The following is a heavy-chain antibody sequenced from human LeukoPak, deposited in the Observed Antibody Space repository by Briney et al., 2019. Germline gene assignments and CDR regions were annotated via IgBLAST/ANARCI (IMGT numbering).Heavy chain of an antibody. CDR2: IYYSGST. J-gene: IGHJ4*02. V-gene: IGHV4-30-4*01. Sequence: SETLSLTCTVSGGSISSGDYYWSWIRQPPGKGLEWIGHIYYSGSTYYKPSLKSRVTISVDTSKNQFSLKLSSVTAADTAVYYCARGPVVPAANPQFDYWGQGTLVTVSS. CDR3: ARGPVVPAANPQFDY. CDR1: GGSISSGDYY. D-gene: IGHD2-2*01.